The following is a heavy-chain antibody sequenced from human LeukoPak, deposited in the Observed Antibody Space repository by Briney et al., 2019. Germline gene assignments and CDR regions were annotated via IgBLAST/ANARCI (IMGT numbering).Heavy chain of an antibody. CDR3: ARVGLTGATTYYFDY. CDR2: ISYDGSNK. CDR1: GFTFSSYA. Sequence: GGSLRLSCAASGFTFSSYAMHRVRQAPGKGLEWVAVISYDGSNKYYADSVKGRFTISRDNSKNTLYLQMNSLRAEDTAVYYCARVGLTGATTYYFDYWGQGTLVTVSS. V-gene: IGHV3-30*04. J-gene: IGHJ4*02. D-gene: IGHD1-26*01.